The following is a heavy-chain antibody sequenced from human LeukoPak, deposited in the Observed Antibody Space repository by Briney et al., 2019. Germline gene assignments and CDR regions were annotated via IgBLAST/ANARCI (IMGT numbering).Heavy chain of an antibody. Sequence: SGTLSLTCAVYGGSFSGYYWSWIRQPPGKGLEWIGEINHSGSTNYNPSLKSRVTISVDTSKNQFSLKLSSVTAADTAVYYCARGRGAARTHHFDYWGQGTLVTVSS. D-gene: IGHD6-6*01. V-gene: IGHV4-34*01. CDR3: ARGRGAARTHHFDY. CDR1: GGSFSGYY. CDR2: INHSGST. J-gene: IGHJ4*02.